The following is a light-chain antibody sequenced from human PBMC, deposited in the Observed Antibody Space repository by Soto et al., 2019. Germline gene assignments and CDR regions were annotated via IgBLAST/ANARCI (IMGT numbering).Light chain of an antibody. CDR3: SSYTSSSVV. V-gene: IGLV2-8*01. Sequence: QSALTQPPSASGSPGQSVTISCTGTSSDVGAYIYVSWYQQHPGKAPKLIIYEVNKRPSGVPDRFSGSKSGNTASLTISGLQAEDEADYYCSSYTSSSVVFGGGTKLTVL. CDR1: SSDVGAYIY. CDR2: EVN. J-gene: IGLJ2*01.